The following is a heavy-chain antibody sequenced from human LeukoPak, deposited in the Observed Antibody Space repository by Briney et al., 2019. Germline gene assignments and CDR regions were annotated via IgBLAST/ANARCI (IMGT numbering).Heavy chain of an antibody. CDR2: IYTSGST. J-gene: IGHJ4*02. V-gene: IGHV4-4*07. Sequence: SETLSLTCTVSGGSISSYYWSWIRQPAGKGLEWIGRIYTSGSTNYNPSLKSRVTMSVDTSKNQFSLKLSSVTAADTPVYYCARVGQWLVQPYFDYWGQGTLVTVSS. CDR1: GGSISSYY. D-gene: IGHD6-19*01. CDR3: ARVGQWLVQPYFDY.